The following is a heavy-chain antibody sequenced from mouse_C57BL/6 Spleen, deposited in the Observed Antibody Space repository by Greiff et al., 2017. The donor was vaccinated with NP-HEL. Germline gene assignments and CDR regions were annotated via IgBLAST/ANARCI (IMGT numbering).Heavy chain of an antibody. J-gene: IGHJ2*01. CDR1: GYTFTDYE. V-gene: IGHV1-15*01. CDR2: IDPETGGT. Sequence: VQLQQSGAELVRPGASVTLSCKASGYTFTDYEMHWVKQTPVHGLEWIGAIDPETGGTAYNQKFKGKAILTADKSSSTAYMELRSLTSEDSAVYYCTRGQYHLYFDYWGQGTTLTVSS. CDR3: TRGQYHLYFDY. D-gene: IGHD3-3*01.